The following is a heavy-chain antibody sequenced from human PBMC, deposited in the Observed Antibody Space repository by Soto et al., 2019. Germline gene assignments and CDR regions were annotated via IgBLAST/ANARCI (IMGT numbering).Heavy chain of an antibody. Sequence: SETLSLTCAVSGGSISSGGYSWSWIRQPPGKGLEWIGYIYHSGSTYYNPSLKSRVTISVDRSKNQFSLKLSSVTAADTAVYYCARGYDSSGSDAEYFQHWGQGTLVTVSS. J-gene: IGHJ1*01. CDR1: GGSISSGGYS. D-gene: IGHD3-22*01. CDR3: ARGYDSSGSDAEYFQH. CDR2: IYHSGST. V-gene: IGHV4-30-2*01.